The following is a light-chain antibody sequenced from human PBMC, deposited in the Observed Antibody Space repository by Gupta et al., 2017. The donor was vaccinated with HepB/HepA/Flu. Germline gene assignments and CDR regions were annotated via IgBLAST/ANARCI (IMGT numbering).Light chain of an antibody. CDR1: SPNIRASYD. Sequence: QSALTQPPFVSRAPRHRVTISCTGSSPNIRASYDVHWYQQLPGPAPKLLIYANSDRPSGVPDRFSGSKSDTSASLAMTRLQAEDEADYYCQSYDTGLSVVVFGGGTKVTVL. CDR2: ANS. V-gene: IGLV1-40*01. CDR3: QSYDTGLSVVV. J-gene: IGLJ2*01.